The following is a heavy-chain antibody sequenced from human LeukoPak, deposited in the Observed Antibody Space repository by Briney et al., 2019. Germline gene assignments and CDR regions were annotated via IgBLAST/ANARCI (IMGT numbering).Heavy chain of an antibody. Sequence: ASVKVSCKASGYTLTDYYLHWVRQAPGQGLEWLGWINPNSGGTNYAQKFQGRVTMTRDTSISTAYMELSRLRSDDTAVYYCAITMIVVVNDYWGQGTLVTVSS. D-gene: IGHD3-22*01. CDR1: GYTLTDYY. CDR3: AITMIVVVNDY. J-gene: IGHJ4*02. V-gene: IGHV1-2*02. CDR2: INPNSGGT.